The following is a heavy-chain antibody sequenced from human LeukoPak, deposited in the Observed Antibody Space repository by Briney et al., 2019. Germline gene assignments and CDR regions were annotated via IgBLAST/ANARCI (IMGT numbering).Heavy chain of an antibody. D-gene: IGHD3-16*01. CDR1: GYTLTTWG. CDR3: ARAAGLIPFDG. V-gene: IGHV1-18*01. CDR2: ISAYSGDT. J-gene: IGHJ4*02. Sequence: ASVNVPSNAFGYTLTTWGLNCVRQAPGQGLEWMGWISAYSGDTNYAQKLQGRVTMTTDTSTSTAYMELRSLRSDDTALYYCARAAGLIPFDGRAQAPLATVSS.